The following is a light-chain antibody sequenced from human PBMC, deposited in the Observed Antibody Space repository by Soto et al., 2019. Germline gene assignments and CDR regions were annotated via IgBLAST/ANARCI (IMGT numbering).Light chain of an antibody. J-gene: IGLJ2*01. CDR3: SSNAGTNNAL. V-gene: IGLV2-8*01. Sequence: QSALTQPPSASGSPGQSVTISCTGSSSDVGGYNYVSWYQQYPGKAPKLMIYDVSKRPSGVPDRFSGSKSGNTASLTVSGLQAEDEADYYCSSNAGTNNALFGGGTKLTVL. CDR1: SSDVGGYNY. CDR2: DVS.